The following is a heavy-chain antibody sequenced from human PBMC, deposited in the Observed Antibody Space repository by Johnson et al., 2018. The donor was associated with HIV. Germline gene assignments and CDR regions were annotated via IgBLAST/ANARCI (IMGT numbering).Heavy chain of an antibody. CDR1: GFTFSSYA. D-gene: IGHD4-17*01. J-gene: IGHJ3*02. CDR3: ARDKDYGANQAFDI. Sequence: QVQLVESGGGVVQPGRSLRLSCAASGFTFSSYAMHWVRQAPGKGLEWAAVISFDGSNKYFADSVKGRFTISRDNSKNTLYLQMNSLATEDTAVYYCARDKDYGANQAFDIWGQGTMVTVSS. V-gene: IGHV3-30*14. CDR2: ISFDGSNK.